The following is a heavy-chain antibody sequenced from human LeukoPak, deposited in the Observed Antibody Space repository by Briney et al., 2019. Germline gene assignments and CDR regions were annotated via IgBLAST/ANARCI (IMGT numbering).Heavy chain of an antibody. CDR1: GASITSHPW. D-gene: IGHD1-26*01. V-gene: IGHV4-4*02. CDR2: MYNSGTG. J-gene: IGHJ4*02. CDR3: ARGGSWDFDY. Sequence: SETLSLTCAVSGASITSHPWNWVRQPPGKGLEWIGEMYNSGTGTYKPSLRSRVTMFFDESENHFSLKLNSVAAADTAVYNCARGGSWDFDYWGQGVLVIVSS.